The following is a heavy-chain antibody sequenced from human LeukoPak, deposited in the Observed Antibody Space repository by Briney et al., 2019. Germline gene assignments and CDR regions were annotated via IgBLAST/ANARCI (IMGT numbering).Heavy chain of an antibody. CDR3: ARAHLEVIAFDI. V-gene: IGHV4-38-2*02. CDR1: GYSISSGYY. D-gene: IGHD1-1*01. J-gene: IGHJ3*02. Sequence: PSETLSLTCTVSGYSISSGYYWGWIRQPPGKGLEWIGSIYHSGSTYYNPSLKSRVTISVDTSKNQFSLKLSSVTAADTAVYYCARAHLEVIAFDIWGQGTMVTVSS. CDR2: IYHSGST.